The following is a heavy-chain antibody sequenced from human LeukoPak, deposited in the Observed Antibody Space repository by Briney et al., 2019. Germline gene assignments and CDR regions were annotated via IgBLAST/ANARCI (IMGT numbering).Heavy chain of an antibody. V-gene: IGHV3-30*02. D-gene: IGHD2-8*01. CDR1: GFTFTTYA. J-gene: IGHJ5*02. CDR2: IRYDGSNK. CDR3: AKRGEEWYANWFDP. Sequence: GGSLRLSCAASGFTFTTYAMHWVRRAPGRGLEWVAFIRYDGSNKNYANSVRGRFTISRDNSKNTLYLQMNSLRGEDTAVYYCAKRGEEWYANWFDPWGQGTLVTVSS.